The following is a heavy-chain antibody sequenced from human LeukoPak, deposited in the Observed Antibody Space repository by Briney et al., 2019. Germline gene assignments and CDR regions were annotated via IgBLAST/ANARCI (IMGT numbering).Heavy chain of an antibody. V-gene: IGHV3-74*01. J-gene: IGHJ4*02. CDR2: INSDGSST. CDR1: GFTFSSYW. CDR3: ARGGWFGELLFDY. D-gene: IGHD3-10*01. Sequence: GGSLRLSCAASGFTFSSYWMHWVRQASGKGLVWVSRINSDGSSTSYADSVKGRFTISRDNAKNTLYLQMNSLRAEDTAVYYCARGGWFGELLFDYWGQGTLVTVSS.